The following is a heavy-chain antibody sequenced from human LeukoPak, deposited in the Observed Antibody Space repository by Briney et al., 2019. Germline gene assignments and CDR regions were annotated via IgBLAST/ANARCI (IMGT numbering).Heavy chain of an antibody. CDR3: ARHGGYSYGSFDY. J-gene: IGHJ4*02. D-gene: IGHD5-18*01. CDR1: GGSFSGYY. Sequence: SETLSLTRAVYGGSFSGYYWSWIRQPPGKGLEWIGEINHSGSTNYNPSLKSRVTISVDTSKNQFSLKLSSVTAADTAVYYCARHGGYSYGSFDYWGQGTLVTVSS. CDR2: INHSGST. V-gene: IGHV4-34*01.